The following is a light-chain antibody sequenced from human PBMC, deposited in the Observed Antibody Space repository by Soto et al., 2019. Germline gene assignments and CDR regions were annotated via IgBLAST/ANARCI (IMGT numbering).Light chain of an antibody. CDR1: SSDVGRYNY. Sequence: QSVLTQPASVSGSPGQSITISCTGTSSDVGRYNYVSWYRQHPGKAPTLIIYDVINRPSGVSHRFSASKSGNTASLTISGLQAEDEADYYCTSYTTSATYVIGTGTKVTVL. V-gene: IGLV2-14*03. CDR3: TSYTTSATYV. CDR2: DVI. J-gene: IGLJ1*01.